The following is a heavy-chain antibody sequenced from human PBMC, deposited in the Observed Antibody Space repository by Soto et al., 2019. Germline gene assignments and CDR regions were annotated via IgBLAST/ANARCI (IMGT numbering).Heavy chain of an antibody. D-gene: IGHD1-26*01. CDR2: MNANSGNA. Sequence: QVQLVQSGAEVKKPGASVRVSCKTSGHTFTSYAINWVRQATGQGLEWMGWMNANSGNAGFAQNFQGRVTMTRHTSNNTAYMDLTTLRSIDTAVYYCAGVSLLHYDLDVWGQGTTVTVS. CDR1: GHTFTSYA. J-gene: IGHJ6*02. V-gene: IGHV1-8*01. CDR3: AGVSLLHYDLDV.